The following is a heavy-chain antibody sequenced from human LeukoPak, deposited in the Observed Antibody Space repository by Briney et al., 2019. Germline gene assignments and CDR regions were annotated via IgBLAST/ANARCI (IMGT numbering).Heavy chain of an antibody. CDR1: GYTFTNYY. J-gene: IGHJ4*02. D-gene: IGHD1-14*01. V-gene: IGHV1-46*01. CDR2: INPSGGST. Sequence: VASVKVSCKASGYTFTNYYMHWVRQAPGQGPEWMGIINPSGGSTTYAQKFQGRVTVTRDMSTSTVYMELSSLRSEDTAVYYCARKGANQVSDYWGQGTLVTVSS. CDR3: ARKGANQVSDY.